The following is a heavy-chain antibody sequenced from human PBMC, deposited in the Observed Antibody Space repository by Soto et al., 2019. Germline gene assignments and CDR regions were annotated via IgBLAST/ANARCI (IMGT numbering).Heavy chain of an antibody. Sequence: EVQVLESGGGLLQPGGSLRLSCADPEFTFSTYAMTWVRQAPGGRLEWVSSITGNGVGRSYADPVKGRFTVCRDNSKDTLFLRMNSLRVEDTAIYYCTRDPNGDHIGASEFWGQGIQVTVSS. CDR3: TRDPNGDHIGASEF. CDR1: EFTFSTYA. J-gene: IGHJ3*01. D-gene: IGHD4-17*01. CDR2: ITGNGVGR. V-gene: IGHV3-23*01.